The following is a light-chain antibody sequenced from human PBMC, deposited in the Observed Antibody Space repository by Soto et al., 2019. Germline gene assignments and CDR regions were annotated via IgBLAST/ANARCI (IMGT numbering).Light chain of an antibody. CDR3: QQAHSFPLT. CDR1: QDINRW. J-gene: IGKJ3*01. V-gene: IGKV1-12*01. CDR2: SAS. Sequence: DIQMTQSPSSVSASVGDRVTISCRASQDINRWLAWHQQKPGEAPNLLIFSASSLQSGVPSKFSGSGSGTDFTLTITHLQPEDVATYYCQQAHSFPLTFGPGTKVDLK.